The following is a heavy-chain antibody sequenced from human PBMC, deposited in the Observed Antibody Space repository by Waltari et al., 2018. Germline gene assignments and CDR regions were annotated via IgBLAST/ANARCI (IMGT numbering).Heavy chain of an antibody. Sequence: EVQLVQSGAEVKEAGESLKISCKASGYSFSNYWIGWVRRTPGKGLEFMGIIYPGDSDTRYSPSFQGQVTMSVDKSITTAYLQWNTLKASDTAIYYCARRMAHSGPNWFDPWGQGTQVTVSS. D-gene: IGHD1-1*01. CDR2: IYPGDSDT. CDR3: ARRMAHSGPNWFDP. J-gene: IGHJ5*02. CDR1: GYSFSNYW. V-gene: IGHV5-51*01.